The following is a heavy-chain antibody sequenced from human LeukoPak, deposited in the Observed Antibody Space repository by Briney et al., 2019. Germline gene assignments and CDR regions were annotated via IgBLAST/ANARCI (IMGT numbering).Heavy chain of an antibody. J-gene: IGHJ4*02. V-gene: IGHV3-23*01. Sequence: GGSLRLSCAASGFTFSSYAMSWVRQAPGKGLEWVSAISGSGGSTYYADSVKGRFTISRDNSKNTLYLQMNSLRAEDTAVYYCAKDHYYDSSGYYWVPGFFDYWGQGTLVTVS. CDR1: GFTFSSYA. CDR2: ISGSGGST. D-gene: IGHD3-22*01. CDR3: AKDHYYDSSGYYWVPGFFDY.